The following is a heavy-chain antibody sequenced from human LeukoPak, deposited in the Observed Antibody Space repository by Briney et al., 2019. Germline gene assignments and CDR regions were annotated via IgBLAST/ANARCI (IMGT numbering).Heavy chain of an antibody. D-gene: IGHD3-10*01. CDR3: AKEPHYTIWFGEFSSFDY. CDR2: INPNSGGT. V-gene: IGHV1-2*02. J-gene: IGHJ4*02. CDR1: GYTFTGYY. Sequence: GASVKVSCKASGYTFTGYYMHWVRQAPGQGLEWMGWINPNSGGTNYAQKFQGRVTMTRDTSISTAYMELSRLRSDDTAVYYCAKEPHYTIWFGEFSSFDYWGQGTLVTVSS.